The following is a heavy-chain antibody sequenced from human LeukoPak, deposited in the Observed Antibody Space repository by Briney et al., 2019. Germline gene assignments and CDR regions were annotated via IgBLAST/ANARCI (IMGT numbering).Heavy chain of an antibody. CDR1: GFTFSSYA. J-gene: IGHJ4*02. Sequence: GSLRLSCAASGFTFSSYAMSWVRQAPGKGLEWVSSISGSGDSTYYADSVKGRFTISRDNSKNTLYLQMNSLRAEDTAVYYCAKDRGIISDYWGQGTLVTVSS. CDR2: ISGSGDST. V-gene: IGHV3-23*01. D-gene: IGHD3-10*01. CDR3: AKDRGIISDY.